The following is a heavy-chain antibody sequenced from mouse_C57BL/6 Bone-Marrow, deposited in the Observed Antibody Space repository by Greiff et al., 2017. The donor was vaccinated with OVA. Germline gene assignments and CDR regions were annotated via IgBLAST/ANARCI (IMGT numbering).Heavy chain of an antibody. J-gene: IGHJ2*01. CDR2: IYPGSGST. Sequence: QVQLQQSGAELVKPGASVKMSCKASGYTFTSYWITWVKQRPGQGLEWIGDIYPGSGSTNYNEKFKSKATLTVDTSSSTAYMQLSSLTSEDSAVYYCANHNLLLRPLDYWGQGTTLTVSS. V-gene: IGHV1-55*01. D-gene: IGHD1-1*01. CDR1: GYTFTSYW. CDR3: ANHNLLLRPLDY.